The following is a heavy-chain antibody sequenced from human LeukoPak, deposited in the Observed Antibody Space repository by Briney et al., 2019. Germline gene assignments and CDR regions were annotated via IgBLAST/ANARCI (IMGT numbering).Heavy chain of an antibody. D-gene: IGHD2-15*01. V-gene: IGHV4-61*02. CDR2: IYTSGST. Sequence: SETLSLTCTVSGGSISSGSYYWSWIRQPAGKGLEWIGRIYTSGSTNYNPSLKSRVTISVDTSKNQFSLKLSSVTAADTALYYCASRSGHWDFWGPGTLVTVSS. CDR1: GGSISSGSYY. CDR3: ASRSGHWDF. J-gene: IGHJ4*02.